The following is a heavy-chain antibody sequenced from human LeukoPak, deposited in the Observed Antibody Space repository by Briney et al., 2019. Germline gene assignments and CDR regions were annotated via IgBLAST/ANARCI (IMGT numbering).Heavy chain of an antibody. J-gene: IGHJ4*02. CDR2: IYYSGST. Sequence: SETLSLTCTVSGGSISSGGYYWSWIRQHPGKGLEWIGYIYYSGSTYYNPSLKSRVTISVDTSKNQFSLTLSSVTAADTAVYYCARYYDFWSGPFYFDYWGQGSLVTVSS. CDR1: GGSISSGGYY. D-gene: IGHD3-3*01. V-gene: IGHV4-31*03. CDR3: ARYYDFWSGPFYFDY.